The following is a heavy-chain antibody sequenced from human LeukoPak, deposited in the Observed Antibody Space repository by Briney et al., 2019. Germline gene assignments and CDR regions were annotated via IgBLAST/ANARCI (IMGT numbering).Heavy chain of an antibody. CDR2: INYNGAIT. CDR1: GFTFVDFG. V-gene: IGHV3-20*04. CDR3: ARDRLGPSFSVSHFDL. Sequence: GGSLRLSCATSGFTFVDFGLSWVRRAPGKGREWLCAINYNGAITDYADSVKGRFTISRDNAKNSLYLRMDSLRAEDPALYYCARDRLGPSFSVSHFDLWGQGTLVTVSS. D-gene: IGHD3-3*02. J-gene: IGHJ4*02.